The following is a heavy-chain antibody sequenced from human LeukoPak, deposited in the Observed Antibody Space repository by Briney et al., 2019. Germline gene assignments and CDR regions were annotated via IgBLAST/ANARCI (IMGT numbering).Heavy chain of an antibody. D-gene: IGHD3-10*01. V-gene: IGHV3-30*18. Sequence: GGSLRLSCAAAGFTFSSYGMHWVSQAPGKGLEWVAVISYDGSNKYYADSVKGRFTISRDNSKNTLYLQMNSMRADITAVYYCAKGPVLLWYGDPNGGVFDIWGQGTMVTVSS. CDR1: GFTFSSYG. J-gene: IGHJ3*02. CDR3: AKGPVLLWYGDPNGGVFDI. CDR2: ISYDGSNK.